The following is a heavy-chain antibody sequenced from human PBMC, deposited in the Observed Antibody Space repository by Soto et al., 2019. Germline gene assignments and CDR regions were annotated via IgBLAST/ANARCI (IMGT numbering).Heavy chain of an antibody. Sequence: QVQLVQSGAEVKKPGASVKVFCKASGYTFTSHGISWVRQAPGQGLEWMGWISTNNGNTKYGEKFQGRVTMTTDTSTTTGYMELRSLRYDDTAIYYCARDQRGYDNYFDYWGQGTLVTVSS. J-gene: IGHJ4*02. CDR2: ISTNNGNT. CDR1: GYTFTSHG. D-gene: IGHD5-12*01. CDR3: ARDQRGYDNYFDY. V-gene: IGHV1-18*01.